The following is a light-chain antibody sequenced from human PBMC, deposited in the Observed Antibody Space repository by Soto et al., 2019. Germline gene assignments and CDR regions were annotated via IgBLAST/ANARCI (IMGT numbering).Light chain of an antibody. Sequence: DIQMTQSPSSLSASVGDRVTITCRASQRISAYLNWYQQKPGEAPTLLIFDVSVLASGVPSRFSGSGSETDFTLTITSLQPEDFATYYCLQTYSPPLAFGPGTTVDFK. CDR1: QRISAY. V-gene: IGKV1-39*01. J-gene: IGKJ3*01. CDR3: LQTYSPPLA. CDR2: DVS.